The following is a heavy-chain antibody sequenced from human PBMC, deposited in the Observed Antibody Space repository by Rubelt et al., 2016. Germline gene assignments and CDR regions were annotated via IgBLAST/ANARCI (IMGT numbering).Heavy chain of an antibody. CDR3: ATGGDFGVVIPNWFDP. J-gene: IGHJ5*02. D-gene: IGHD3-3*01. CDR1: GGTFSSYA. Sequence: QVQLVQSGAEVKKPGASVKVSCKASGGTFSSYAISWVRQAPGQGLEWMGGIIPIFGTANYAQKVQGRGTITADEATSTADMELGSLRSEDTAVYYCATGGDFGVVIPNWFDPWGQGTLVTVSS. CDR2: IIPIFGTA. V-gene: IGHV1-69*13.